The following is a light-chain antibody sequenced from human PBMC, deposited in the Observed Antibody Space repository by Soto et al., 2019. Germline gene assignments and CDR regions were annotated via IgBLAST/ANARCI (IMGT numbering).Light chain of an antibody. CDR3: FSYSTSSSLYV. Sequence: QSVLTQPASVSGSPGQSITISCTGTNSDVGGYNYVSWYQQHPGKAPELMIYEVSHRPSGVSNRFSGSKSGDTASLTISGLQAEDEAEYSCFSYSTSSSLYVFGSGTKVTVL. CDR1: NSDVGGYNY. CDR2: EVS. V-gene: IGLV2-14*01. J-gene: IGLJ1*01.